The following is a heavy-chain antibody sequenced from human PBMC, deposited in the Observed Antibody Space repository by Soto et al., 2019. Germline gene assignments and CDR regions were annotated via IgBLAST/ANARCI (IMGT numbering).Heavy chain of an antibody. CDR1: GYSFTSYW. D-gene: IGHD5-18*01. V-gene: IGHV5-51*01. CDR3: ARHSVDSYGFHWFDP. Sequence: GESLKISCKGSGYSFTSYWIGWVRQMPGKGLEWMGIIYPGDSDTRYSPSFQGQVTISADKSISTAYLQWSSLKASDTAMYYCARHSVDSYGFHWFDPWGQGTLVTVS. J-gene: IGHJ5*02. CDR2: IYPGDSDT.